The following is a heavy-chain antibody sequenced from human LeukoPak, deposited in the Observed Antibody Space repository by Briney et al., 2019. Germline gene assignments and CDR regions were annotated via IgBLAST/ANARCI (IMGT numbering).Heavy chain of an antibody. V-gene: IGHV3-48*02. Sequence: PGGSLRLSCAASGFTFSSYSMNWVRQAPGKGLEWVSHISSSSSTIYYADSVKGRFTISRDNAKNSLYLQMNSLRDEDTAVYYCARDLRYDSSGYPDYWGQGTLVTVSS. CDR2: ISSSSSTI. CDR3: ARDLRYDSSGYPDY. CDR1: GFTFSSYS. D-gene: IGHD3-22*01. J-gene: IGHJ4*02.